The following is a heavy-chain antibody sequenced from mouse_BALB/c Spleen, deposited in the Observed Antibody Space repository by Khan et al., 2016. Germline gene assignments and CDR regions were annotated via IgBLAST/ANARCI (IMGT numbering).Heavy chain of an antibody. CDR3: ARSFGYRGFAY. Sequence: EVQLVESGPGLVKPSQSLSLTCTVTGYSITSDYAWNWIRQFPGNKLEWMGYISYSGSTNYNPSLKSRVSITRDTSKNQVFLQLNSVTTEATATYYCARSFGYRGFAYWGQGTLVTVSA. CDR1: GYSITSDYA. J-gene: IGHJ3*01. CDR2: ISYSGST. V-gene: IGHV3-2*02. D-gene: IGHD2-2*01.